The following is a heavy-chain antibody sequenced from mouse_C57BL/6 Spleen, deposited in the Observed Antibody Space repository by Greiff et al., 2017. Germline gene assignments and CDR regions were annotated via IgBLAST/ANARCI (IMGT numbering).Heavy chain of an antibody. CDR3: AREGVDSNFYWYFDV. J-gene: IGHJ1*03. CDR1: GYTFTSYW. V-gene: IGHV1-72*01. CDR2: IDPNSGGT. Sequence: QVQLQQSGAELVKPGASVKLSCKASGYTFTSYWMHWVKQRPGRGLEWIGRIDPNSGGTKYNEKFKGKATLTVDKPSSTAYMQLSSLTSEDSAVYYCAREGVDSNFYWYFDVWGKGTTVTVSS. D-gene: IGHD2-5*01.